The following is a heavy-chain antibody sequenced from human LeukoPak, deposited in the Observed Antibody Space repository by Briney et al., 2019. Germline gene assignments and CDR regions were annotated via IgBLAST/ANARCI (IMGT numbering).Heavy chain of an antibody. CDR1: GFTFSGYG. D-gene: IGHD2-15*01. J-gene: IGHJ4*02. V-gene: IGHV3-30*18. CDR3: AKDCSGGSCYSFDY. CDR2: ISFDGSHK. Sequence: PGRSLRLSCAGFGFTFSGYGMHWVRQAPGRGLEWVAVISFDGSHKYYADSVKGRFTISRDNSKNTLDLQMSSLRAEDTAVYYCAKDCSGGSCYSFDYRGQGALVTVSS.